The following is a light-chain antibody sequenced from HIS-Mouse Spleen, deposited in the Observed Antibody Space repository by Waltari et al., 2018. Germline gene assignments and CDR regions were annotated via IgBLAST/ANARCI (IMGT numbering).Light chain of an antibody. CDR3: CSYAGSYTFEVV. J-gene: IGLJ2*01. Sequence: QSALTQPRSVSGSPGQSVTISCTGTSSDVGGYNYVSWYQQHPGKAPKLMIYDVSKRPSGVPDRFSGSKSGNTPSLTISGLQAEDEADYYCCSYAGSYTFEVVFGGGTKLTVL. CDR1: SSDVGGYNY. V-gene: IGLV2-11*01. CDR2: DVS.